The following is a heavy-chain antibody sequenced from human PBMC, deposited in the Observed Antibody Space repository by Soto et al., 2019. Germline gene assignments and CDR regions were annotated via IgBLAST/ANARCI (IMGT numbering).Heavy chain of an antibody. V-gene: IGHV3-30*03. D-gene: IGHD5-18*01. CDR2: ISYDGGNK. CDR3: ARQFAYSSGTYGMDV. J-gene: IGHJ6*02. Sequence: LRLSFAASGXTFSNYGMHWVRQAPGKGLEWVAVISYDGGNKHYADSVKGRFTISRDNSKNTLYWQMSSLRAEDAAVYYCARQFAYSSGTYGMDVWGQGTTVTVSS. CDR1: GXTFSNYG.